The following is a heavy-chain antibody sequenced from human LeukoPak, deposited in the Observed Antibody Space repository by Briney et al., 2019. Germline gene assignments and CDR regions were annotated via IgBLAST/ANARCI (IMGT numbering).Heavy chain of an antibody. V-gene: IGHV4-31*03. CDR1: GGSISGGGYY. J-gene: IGHJ5*02. Sequence: SETLSLTCTVSGGSISGGGYYWSWIRQHPGKGLEWIGYIYYSGSTYYNPSLKSRVTISVDTSKNQFSLKLSSVTAADTAVYYCATELGYCSGGSCYSTVGWFDPWGQGTLVTVSS. D-gene: IGHD2-15*01. CDR2: IYYSGST. CDR3: ATELGYCSGGSCYSTVGWFDP.